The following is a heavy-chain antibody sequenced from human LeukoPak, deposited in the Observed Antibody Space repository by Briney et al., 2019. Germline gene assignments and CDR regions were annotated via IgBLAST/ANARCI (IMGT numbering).Heavy chain of an antibody. V-gene: IGHV3-74*01. Sequence: GGSLRLSCAASGFTFANTWMHWVRQDPGKGLVWVSIINNDGSSTNYAASVKGRFTTSRDNAKNTLYLQMNRLRDEDTAVYYCVIGGTYGSGSWGQGTLFTVSA. D-gene: IGHD3-10*01. CDR2: INNDGSST. CDR1: GFTFANTW. J-gene: IGHJ4*02. CDR3: VIGGTYGSGS.